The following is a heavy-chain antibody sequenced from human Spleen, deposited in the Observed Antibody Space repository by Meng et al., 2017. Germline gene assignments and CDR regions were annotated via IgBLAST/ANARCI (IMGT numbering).Heavy chain of an antibody. CDR2: LSSDGSYV. CDR3: AKEFGDLYRSFDY. V-gene: IGHV3-21*04. D-gene: IGHD3-10*01. Sequence: GGSLRLSCAASGFTFSTYSMNWVRQAPGKGLEWVSSLSSDGSYVYYADSVRGRFTISRDNSKNTLYLQMNSLRAEDTAVYYCAKEFGDLYRSFDYWGQGTLVTVSS. CDR1: GFTFSTYS. J-gene: IGHJ4*02.